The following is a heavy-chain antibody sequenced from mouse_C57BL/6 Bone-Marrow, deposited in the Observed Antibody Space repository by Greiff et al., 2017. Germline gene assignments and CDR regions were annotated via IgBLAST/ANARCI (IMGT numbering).Heavy chain of an antibody. D-gene: IGHD1-1*01. CDR3: ARTGGYYCSRHAY. Sequence: EVQLQQSGPELVKPGASVKLPCKASGYTFTDYDISWVKQRPGQSLEWIGEIYPKSGSTIYNQKFKGKATLTVDKSSSTAYMELRSLTSDDTAVDYCARTGGYYCSRHAYWGQGTILTVS. CDR2: IYPKSGST. V-gene: IGHV1-18*01. CDR1: GYTFTDYD. J-gene: IGHJ2*01.